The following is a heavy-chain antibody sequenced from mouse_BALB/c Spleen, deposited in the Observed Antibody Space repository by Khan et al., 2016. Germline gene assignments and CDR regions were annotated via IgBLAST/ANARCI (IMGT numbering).Heavy chain of an antibody. V-gene: IGHV14-4*02. CDR2: IDPENGDT. D-gene: IGHD1-1*01. J-gene: IGHJ2*01. CDR3: NAIYYGSDVYFDY. Sequence: VQRQQSGAELVRSGASVKLSCTASVFNIKDYYMHWVKQRPEQGLEWIGWIDPENGDTEYAPKFQGKATMTADTSSNAAYLQFSSLTSEDSAVYYCNAIYYGSDVYFDYWGQGTTLTVSS. CDR1: VFNIKDYY.